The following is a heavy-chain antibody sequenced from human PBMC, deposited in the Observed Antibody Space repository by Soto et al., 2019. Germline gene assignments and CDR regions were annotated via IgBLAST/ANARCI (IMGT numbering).Heavy chain of an antibody. J-gene: IGHJ4*02. CDR2: VSDSGGSA. CDR1: GFTFSSYA. D-gene: IGHD1-1*01. Sequence: SLRLSCAASGFTFSSYAMIWVRQAPGKGLEWVSSVSDSGGSAYYADSVKGRFTVSRDNSKNTLYLQMNSLRTEDTAVYYCTRRPSAGTNGPFVYGGQGTLVTVSS. CDR3: TRRPSAGTNGPFVY. V-gene: IGHV3-23*01.